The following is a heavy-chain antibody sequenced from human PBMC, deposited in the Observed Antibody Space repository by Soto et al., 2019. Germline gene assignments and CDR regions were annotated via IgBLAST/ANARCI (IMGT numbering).Heavy chain of an antibody. J-gene: IGHJ3*02. D-gene: IGHD2-15*01. CDR2: ISSRGTIK. CDR1: GFDLRDYE. CDR3: VRRIWDAIVVVSATRGVFDI. V-gene: IGHV3-48*03. Sequence: EVQLEESGGGLVQPGESLRLSCEASGFDLRDYEMNWVRQAPGKGLEWVSHISSRGTIKDFVDSLKGRFTISRDNARNSVYLEMNSLRVDDTAVYYCVRRIWDAIVVVSATRGVFDIWGQGTMVTVSS.